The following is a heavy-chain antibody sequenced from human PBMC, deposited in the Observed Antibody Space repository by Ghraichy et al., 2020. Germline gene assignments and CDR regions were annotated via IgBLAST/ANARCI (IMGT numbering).Heavy chain of an antibody. CDR1: GGSISSGSYY. J-gene: IGHJ6*03. Sequence: LRLSCTVSGGSISSGSYYWSWIRQPAGKGLEWIGRIYTSGSTNYNPSLKSRVTISVDTSKNQFSLKLSSVTAADTAVYYCARYSYDHEGYYMDVWGKGTTVTVSS. V-gene: IGHV4-61*02. CDR3: ARYSYDHEGYYMDV. D-gene: IGHD5-18*01. CDR2: IYTSGST.